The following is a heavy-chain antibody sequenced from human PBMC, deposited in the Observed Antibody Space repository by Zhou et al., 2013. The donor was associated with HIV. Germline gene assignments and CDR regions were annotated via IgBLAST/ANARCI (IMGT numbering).Heavy chain of an antibody. CDR3: ARGHHCGDQCYFHLDS. J-gene: IGHJ4*02. D-gene: IGHD2-21*01. CDR2: IIPVFGTS. Sequence: QVQLVQSGSEMKKPGSSVKVSCRASGLTFNNYALSWVRQAPGQGLEWVGGIIPVFGTSNYAQKFQGRVTFTTDGSMRTAFMELSSLRSEDTAVYYCARGHHCGDQCYFHLDSWGQGSLVTVSS. CDR1: GLTFNNYA. V-gene: IGHV1-69*05.